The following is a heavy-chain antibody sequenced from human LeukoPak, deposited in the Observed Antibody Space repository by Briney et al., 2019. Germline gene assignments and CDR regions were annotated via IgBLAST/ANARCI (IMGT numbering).Heavy chain of an antibody. CDR2: IIPIFGTA. CDR1: GGTFSSYA. V-gene: IGHV1-69*05. J-gene: IGHJ5*02. D-gene: IGHD4-23*01. CDR3: ARGKGTTVVTRGNWFDP. Sequence: ASVKVSCKASGGTFSSYAISWVRQAPGQGLEWMGGIIPIFGTANYAQKFQGRVTITTDESTSTAYMELSSLRSEDTAVYYCARGKGTTVVTRGNWFDPWGQGTLVTASS.